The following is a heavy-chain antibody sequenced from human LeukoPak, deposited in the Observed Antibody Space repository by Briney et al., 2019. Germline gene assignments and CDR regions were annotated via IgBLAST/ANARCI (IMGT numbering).Heavy chain of an antibody. D-gene: IGHD6-13*01. CDR2: IYTSGST. V-gene: IGHV4-4*07. CDR1: GGSISYYY. Sequence: SETLSLTCTVSGGSISYYYWSWIRQPAGKGLEWIGRIYTSGSTNYNPSLKSRVTISVDTSKNQFSLKLSSVTAADTAVYYCARDISITAAGTKYNWFDPWGQGTLVTVSS. J-gene: IGHJ5*02. CDR3: ARDISITAAGTKYNWFDP.